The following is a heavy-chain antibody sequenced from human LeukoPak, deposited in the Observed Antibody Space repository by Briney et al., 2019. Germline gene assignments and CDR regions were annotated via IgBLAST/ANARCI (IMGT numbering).Heavy chain of an antibody. CDR1: GGSINSYY. CDR3: ARVNVYCSGGTCYLIGFDY. J-gene: IGHJ4*02. V-gene: IGHV4-59*01. D-gene: IGHD2-15*01. Sequence: SETLSLTCTVSGGSINSYYWSWIRQPPGKGLELIAYIYYSGSTNYNPSLKRQVTISVDTSKHKFSLKLSSVTAADTAVYYCARVNVYCSGGTCYLIGFDYWGQGTLVTVSS. CDR2: IYYSGST.